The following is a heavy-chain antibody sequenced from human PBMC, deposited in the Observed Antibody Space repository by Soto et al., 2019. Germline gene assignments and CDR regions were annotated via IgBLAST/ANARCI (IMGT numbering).Heavy chain of an antibody. CDR2: IYPGDSDT. Sequence: ESLNISCHGSGYSLASYWIGWVRQMPGKDLEWMGIIYPGDSDTRYSPSFQVQVTISADKSISTAYLQWSSLKASDTAMYYCARATAASLTDGMDVWGQGTTVTVSS. J-gene: IGHJ6*02. CDR3: ARATAASLTDGMDV. CDR1: GYSLASYW. D-gene: IGHD6-13*01. V-gene: IGHV5-51*01.